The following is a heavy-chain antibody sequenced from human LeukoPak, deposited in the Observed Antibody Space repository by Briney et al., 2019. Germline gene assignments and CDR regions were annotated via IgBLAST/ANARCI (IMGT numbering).Heavy chain of an antibody. J-gene: IGHJ6*03. CDR1: GFTFSSYS. V-gene: IGHV3-21*01. Sequence: KSGGSLRLSCAASGFTFSSYSMNWVRQAPGKGLEWVSSISSSSSYIYYADSVKGRFTISRDNAKNSLYLQMNSLRAEDTAVYYCARSILEWSDYYYYMDVWGKGTTVTVSS. CDR3: ARSILEWSDYYYYMDV. CDR2: ISSSSSYI. D-gene: IGHD3-3*01.